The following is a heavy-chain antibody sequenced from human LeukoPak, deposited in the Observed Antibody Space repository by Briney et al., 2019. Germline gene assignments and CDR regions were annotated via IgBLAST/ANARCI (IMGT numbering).Heavy chain of an antibody. CDR3: ARVFRYCSGGSCYSGVEY. Sequence: PSETLSLTCTVSGGSISSGSYHWSWIRQPAGKGLEWIGRIYTSGSTNYNPSLKSRVTISVDTSKNQFSLKLSSVTAADTAVYYCARVFRYCSGGSCYSGVEYWGQGTLVTVSS. V-gene: IGHV4-61*02. J-gene: IGHJ4*02. CDR2: IYTSGST. D-gene: IGHD2-15*01. CDR1: GGSISSGSYH.